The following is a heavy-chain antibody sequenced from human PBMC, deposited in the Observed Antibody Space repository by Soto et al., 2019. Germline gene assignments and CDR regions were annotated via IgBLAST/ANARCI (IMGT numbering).Heavy chain of an antibody. CDR3: ARVKRGPLGIFDF. Sequence: GGSLRLSCAASGFPLNSHDMGWVRQTPGKGLEWVSSISVSADRTYYADSVKGRFTISRDNSKNTLFLQLNSLRAEDTALYYCARVKRGPLGIFDFWGQGPPVTVSS. CDR1: GFPLNSHD. D-gene: IGHD1-1*01. J-gene: IGHJ4*02. CDR2: ISVSADRT. V-gene: IGHV3-23*01.